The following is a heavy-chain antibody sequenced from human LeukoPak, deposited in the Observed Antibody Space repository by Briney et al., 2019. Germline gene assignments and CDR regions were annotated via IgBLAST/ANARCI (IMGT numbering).Heavy chain of an antibody. J-gene: IGHJ4*02. Sequence: ASVKVSCKASGYTFTGYYMHWVRQAPGQGLEWMGWINPNSGGTNYAQKFQGWVTMTRDTSISTAYMELSRLRSDGTAVYYCARGDKVADRSNYFDYWGQGTLVTVSS. V-gene: IGHV1-2*04. CDR1: GYTFTGYY. D-gene: IGHD6-19*01. CDR2: INPNSGGT. CDR3: ARGDKVADRSNYFDY.